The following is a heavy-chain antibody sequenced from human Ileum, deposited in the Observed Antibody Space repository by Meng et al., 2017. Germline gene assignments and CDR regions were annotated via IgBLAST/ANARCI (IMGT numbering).Heavy chain of an antibody. CDR1: GGSISSGSYY. CDR2: IYTSGST. Sequence: LRLSCTVSGGSISSGSYYWSWIRQPAGKGLEWIGRIYTSGSTNYNPSLKSRVTISVDTSKNQFSLKLSSVTAADTAVYYCARARTAMVTGYYYGMDVWGQGTTVTVSS. CDR3: ARARTAMVTGYYYGMDV. V-gene: IGHV4-61*02. J-gene: IGHJ6*02. D-gene: IGHD5-18*01.